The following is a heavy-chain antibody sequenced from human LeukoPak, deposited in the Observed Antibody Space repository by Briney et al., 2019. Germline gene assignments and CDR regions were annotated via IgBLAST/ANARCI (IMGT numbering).Heavy chain of an antibody. CDR1: GGSISTYH. CDR3: ARAVISFGGVIAKGFDC. Sequence: SETLSLTCTVSGGSISTYHWSWIRQPPGKGPEWIGYIYFSGSTDYSPSLKSRVTMSVDTSMNQFSLNLSSVTAAGTAIYYCARAVISFGGVIAKGFDCWGQGTLVTVSS. D-gene: IGHD3-16*02. CDR2: IYFSGST. V-gene: IGHV4-59*01. J-gene: IGHJ4*02.